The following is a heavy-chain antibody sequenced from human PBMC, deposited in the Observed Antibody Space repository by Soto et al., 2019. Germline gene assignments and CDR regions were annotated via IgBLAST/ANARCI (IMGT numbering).Heavy chain of an antibody. D-gene: IGHD3-16*01. CDR2: MNPSSANT. CDR3: TRGQEVWWNAGPLGLHGLDV. V-gene: IGHV1-8*01. Sequence: QVQLVQSGAEVKESGASVKVSCKASRYTFISYDINWVRQAPGQGLEWMGWMNPSSANTGYAQKFQGRISMTRNTSMNTAYMELNSVTSEDTAVYYCTRGQEVWWNAGPLGLHGLDVWGQGTTVTVSS. CDR1: RYTFISYD. J-gene: IGHJ6*02.